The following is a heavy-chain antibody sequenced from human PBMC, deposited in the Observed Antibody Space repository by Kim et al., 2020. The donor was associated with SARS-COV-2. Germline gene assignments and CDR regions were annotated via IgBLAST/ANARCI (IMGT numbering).Heavy chain of an antibody. CDR2: ISSSGSTI. V-gene: IGHV3-48*03. J-gene: IGHJ5*02. D-gene: IGHD3-22*01. CDR1: GFTFSSYE. CDR3: ARLIVVAETINWFDP. Sequence: GGSLRLSCAASGFTFSSYEMNWVRQAPGKGLEWVSYISSSGSTIYYADSVKGRFTISRDNAKNSLYLQMNSLRAEDTAVYYCARLIVVAETINWFDPWGQGTLVTVSS.